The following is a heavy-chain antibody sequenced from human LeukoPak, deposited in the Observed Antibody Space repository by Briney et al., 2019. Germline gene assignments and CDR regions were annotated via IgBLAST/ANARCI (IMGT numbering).Heavy chain of an antibody. Sequence: ETLSLTCAAYGGSFSGYYWSWIRQPPGKGLEWIGEINQSGSINYNPSLKSRVTISVDTSKNQFSLKLSSVTAADTAVYYCGGSSSYYYMDVWGKGTTVTISS. CDR1: GGSFSGYY. D-gene: IGHD6-13*01. CDR2: INQSGSI. V-gene: IGHV4-34*01. J-gene: IGHJ6*03. CDR3: GGSSSYYYMDV.